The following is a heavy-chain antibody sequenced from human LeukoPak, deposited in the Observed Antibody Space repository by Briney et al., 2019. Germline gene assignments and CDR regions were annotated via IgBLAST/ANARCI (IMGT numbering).Heavy chain of an antibody. V-gene: IGHV4-30-4*01. Sequence: PSQTLSLTCTVSGGSISSGDYYWSWIRQPPGKGLEWIGYIYYSGSTYYNPSLKSRVTISVDTSKNQFSLKLSSVTAADTAVYYCARGEDSGYDPFRLLYWGQGTLVTVSS. CDR1: GGSISSGDYY. CDR3: ARGEDSGYDPFRLLY. CDR2: IYYSGST. D-gene: IGHD5-12*01. J-gene: IGHJ4*02.